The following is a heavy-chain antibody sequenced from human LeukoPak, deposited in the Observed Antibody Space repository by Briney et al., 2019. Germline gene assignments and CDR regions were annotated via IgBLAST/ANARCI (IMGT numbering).Heavy chain of an antibody. Sequence: GGSLRLSCAASGFTFSSYAMSWVRQAPGKGLEWVSAISGSGGSTYYADSVKGRFTISRDNSKNTLYLQMNSLRAEDTAVYYCAKGPRYSSGWYYVAPLFDYWGQGTLVTVSS. CDR3: AKGPRYSSGWYYVAPLFDY. J-gene: IGHJ4*02. D-gene: IGHD6-19*01. CDR2: ISGSGGST. V-gene: IGHV3-23*01. CDR1: GFTFSSYA.